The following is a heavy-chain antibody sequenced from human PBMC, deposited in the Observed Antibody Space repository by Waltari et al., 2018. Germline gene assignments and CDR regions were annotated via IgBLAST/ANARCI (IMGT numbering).Heavy chain of an antibody. CDR2: INEDGSEK. Sequence: EVQLVESGGGLVQPGGSLRLSCAASGFSFSSYWMTGVRKAPGKGLEWVASINEDGSEKQYVDSVKGRFTISRDNAKNSLYLQMNSLRADDTAVYYCARDSTRRFDYWGQGTLVTVSS. D-gene: IGHD6-6*01. V-gene: IGHV3-7*01. CDR3: ARDSTRRFDY. CDR1: GFSFSSYW. J-gene: IGHJ4*02.